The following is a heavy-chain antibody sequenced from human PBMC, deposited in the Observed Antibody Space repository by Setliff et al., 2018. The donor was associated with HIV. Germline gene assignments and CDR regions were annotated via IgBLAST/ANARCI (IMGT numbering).Heavy chain of an antibody. CDR2: IYYSGST. CDR3: ARHPPYCSGGSCYRGRGYYFDY. Sequence: PSETLSLTCTVSGGSIRSTSYYWGWIRQPPGKGLEWIGSIYYSGSTYYNPSLKSRVTISVDTSKNQFSLKLSSVTAADTAVYYCARHPPYCSGGSCYRGRGYYFDYWG. V-gene: IGHV4-39*01. J-gene: IGHJ4*01. D-gene: IGHD2-15*01. CDR1: GGSIRSTSYY.